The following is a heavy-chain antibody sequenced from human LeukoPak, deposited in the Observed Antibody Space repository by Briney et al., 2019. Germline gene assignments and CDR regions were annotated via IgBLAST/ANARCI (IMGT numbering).Heavy chain of an antibody. J-gene: IGHJ4*02. D-gene: IGHD5-24*01. CDR2: ISYDGSNK. CDR3: AKVRVDAYISPNDY. V-gene: IGHV3-30*18. Sequence: GGSLRLSCGASGFXFSSYGMHWVRQAPGMGLEWVAIISYDGSNKYYADSVKGRFTISRDNSRNTLYLQMNSLRAEDTALYYCAKVRVDAYISPNDYWGQGTLVTVSS. CDR1: GFXFSSYG.